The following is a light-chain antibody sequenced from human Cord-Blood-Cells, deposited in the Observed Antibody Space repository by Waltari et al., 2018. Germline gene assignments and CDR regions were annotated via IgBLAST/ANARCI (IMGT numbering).Light chain of an antibody. CDR2: STD. V-gene: IGLV8-61*02. J-gene: IGLJ3*02. CDR1: SGSVPPSYY. CDR3: VLYMGSGNWV. Sequence: QTVVTQEPSFSVSPGGTVTLTCCLRSGSVPPSYYPSWDQQPPGQAARTRVYSTDTRSSGVPDCFSGSILGNKAALTITGAQADDESDYYCVLYMGSGNWVFGGGTKLTVL.